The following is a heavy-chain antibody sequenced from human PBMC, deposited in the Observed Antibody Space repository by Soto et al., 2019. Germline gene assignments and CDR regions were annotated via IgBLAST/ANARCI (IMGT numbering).Heavy chain of an antibody. CDR3: AREEYYYDSSGYYHSFDY. CDR2: ILYDGSNK. J-gene: IGHJ4*02. Sequence: GVSLRLSYAPSGFTFSSYGMHWVRQAPGKGLECVAVILYDGSNKYYADSVKGRFTISRDNSKNTLYLQMNSLRVEDTAVYYCAREEYYYDSSGYYHSFDYWGQGT. D-gene: IGHD3-22*01. CDR1: GFTFSSYG. V-gene: IGHV3-33*01.